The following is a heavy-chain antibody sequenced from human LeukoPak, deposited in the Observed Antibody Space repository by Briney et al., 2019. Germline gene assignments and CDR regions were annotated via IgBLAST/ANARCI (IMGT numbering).Heavy chain of an antibody. D-gene: IGHD3-3*01. J-gene: IGHJ4*02. CDR3: ARSDFWSGYSLDY. CDR1: GGSFSGYY. Sequence: SETLSLTRAVYGGSFSGYYWGWIRQPPGKGVEWIGEIHHSGSTNYNPSLKSRVTISVDTSKNQFSLKLSSVTAADTAVYYCARSDFWSGYSLDYWGQGTLVTVSS. CDR2: IHHSGST. V-gene: IGHV4-34*01.